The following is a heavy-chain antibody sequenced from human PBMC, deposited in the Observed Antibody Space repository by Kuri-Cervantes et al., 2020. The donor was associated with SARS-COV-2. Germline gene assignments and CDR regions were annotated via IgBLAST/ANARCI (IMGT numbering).Heavy chain of an antibody. CDR3: ARSSFEPAPVRFLEWTGIKGGFDY. V-gene: IGHV1-18*04. CDR1: GYTFTDYY. Sequence: ASVKVSCKASGYTFTDYYIHWVRQAPGQGLEWMGWISAYNGNTNYAQKLQGRVTMTTDTSTSTAYMELSSLRSEDTAVYYCARSSFEPAPVRFLEWTGIKGGFDYWGQGTLVTVSS. J-gene: IGHJ4*02. D-gene: IGHD3-3*01. CDR2: ISAYNGNT.